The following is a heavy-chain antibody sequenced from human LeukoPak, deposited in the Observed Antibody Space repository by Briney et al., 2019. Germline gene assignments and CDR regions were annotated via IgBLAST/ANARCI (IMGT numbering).Heavy chain of an antibody. Sequence: GESLKIFCKSSGYSFTSYWIGLVRQSPGKGLEWVGIIYPGDSDTRYSLSFQGQVTISADQSISTAYQQWSSLKASHTAMYYCARLWQQWLPPGDYWGQGTLVTVSS. J-gene: IGHJ4*02. V-gene: IGHV5-51*01. CDR3: ARLWQQWLPPGDY. CDR1: GYSFTSYW. CDR2: IYPGDSDT. D-gene: IGHD6-19*01.